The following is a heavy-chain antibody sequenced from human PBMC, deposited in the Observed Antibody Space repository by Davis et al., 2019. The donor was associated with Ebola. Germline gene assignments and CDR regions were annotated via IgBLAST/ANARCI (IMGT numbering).Heavy chain of an antibody. CDR1: GFTFSSYG. D-gene: IGHD3-3*01. CDR3: ARIGIYYDFGSGYYGDGMDV. Sequence: GGSLRLSCAASGFTFSSYGMHWVRQAPGKGLEWVAVIWYDGSNKYYADSVKGRFTISRHNSKNTLYLQMNSLRAEDTAVYYCARIGIYYDFGSGYYGDGMDVWGQGTTVTVSS. CDR2: IWYDGSNK. J-gene: IGHJ6*02. V-gene: IGHV3-33*01.